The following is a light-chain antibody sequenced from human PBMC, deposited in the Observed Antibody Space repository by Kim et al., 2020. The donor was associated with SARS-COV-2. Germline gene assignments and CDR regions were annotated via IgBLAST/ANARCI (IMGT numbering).Light chain of an antibody. V-gene: IGKV3-15*01. CDR1: QSVSFN. Sequence: SVSPGERATLSCRASQSVSFNLAWYQQKPGQPPRLLIYGASTRATGIADRFTGSGSGTEFTLTISSLQSEDLAVYYCQQYHNWWTFGQGTKVEVK. CDR3: QQYHNWWT. J-gene: IGKJ1*01. CDR2: GAS.